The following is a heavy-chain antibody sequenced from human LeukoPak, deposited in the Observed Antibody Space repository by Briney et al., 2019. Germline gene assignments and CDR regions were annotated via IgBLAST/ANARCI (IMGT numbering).Heavy chain of an antibody. D-gene: IGHD6-13*01. V-gene: IGHV3-23*01. J-gene: IGHJ5*02. CDR1: GFTFSSYR. CDR3: AKSPRSAADNWFDP. Sequence: GGSLRLSCAASGFTFSSYRMNWVRQAPGKGLEWVSGISAGGGSTYYADSVKGRFTISRDNSKNTLYLQMNSLTVEDTAVYYCAKSPRSAADNWFDPWGQGTLVTVSS. CDR2: ISAGGGST.